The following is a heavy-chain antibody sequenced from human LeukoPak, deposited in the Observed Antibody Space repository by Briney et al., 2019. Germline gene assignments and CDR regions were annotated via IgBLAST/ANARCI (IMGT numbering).Heavy chain of an antibody. V-gene: IGHV3-30*18. CDR1: GFTFSSCG. D-gene: IGHD3-10*01. J-gene: IGHJ4*02. CDR2: ISNDGSNK. CDR3: ANKKGDY. Sequence: PGRSLRLSRAASGFTFSSCGMHWVRQAPGKGLEWVAVISNDGSNKYYADSVKGRFTISRDNSKNTLYLQMNSLRAEDTAVYYCANKKGDYWGQGTLVTVSS.